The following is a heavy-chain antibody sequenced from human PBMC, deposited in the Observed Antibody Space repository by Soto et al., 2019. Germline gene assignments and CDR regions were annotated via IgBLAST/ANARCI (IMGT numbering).Heavy chain of an antibody. Sequence: QLQLQESGPGLVKPSETLSLTCTVSGGSISSNTYYWGWIRQPPGKGLEWIGSIYYSGSTYYNPSLKSRVTISVDTSKNQFSLKLSSVTAADTAVCYCASYRGYSYGNGFDIWGQGTMVTVSS. V-gene: IGHV4-39*01. J-gene: IGHJ3*02. D-gene: IGHD5-18*01. CDR2: IYYSGST. CDR1: GGSISSNTYY. CDR3: ASYRGYSYGNGFDI.